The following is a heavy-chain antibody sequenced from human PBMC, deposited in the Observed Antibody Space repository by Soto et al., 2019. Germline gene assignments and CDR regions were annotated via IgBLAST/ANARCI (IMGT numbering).Heavy chain of an antibody. CDR1: GFTFQNYV. V-gene: IGHV3-64D*06. J-gene: IGHJ4*01. CDR2: IGAKGDAT. CDR3: VKVDWYSVDF. D-gene: IGHD2-21*02. Sequence: GGSLRLSCSASGFTFQNYVIHWVRQAPGKGLEYVSAIGAKGDATYADSVKGRFSISRDNSKNSLFLQMTNVTFEDTATYFCVKVDWYSVDFWGHGTLVTVSS.